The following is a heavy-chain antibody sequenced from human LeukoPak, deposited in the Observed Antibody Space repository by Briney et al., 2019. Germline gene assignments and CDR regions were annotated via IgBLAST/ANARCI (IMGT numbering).Heavy chain of an antibody. CDR1: GYNFTSYW. J-gene: IGHJ4*02. CDR2: IDPSDSYT. Sequence: GESLKISCKGSGYNFTSYWISWVRQMPGKGLEWMGRIDPSDSYTNYSPSFQGHVTISADKSISTAYLQWSSLKASDTAMYYCARWDDSSGYSDYWGQGTLVTVSS. D-gene: IGHD3-22*01. CDR3: ARWDDSSGYSDY. V-gene: IGHV5-10-1*01.